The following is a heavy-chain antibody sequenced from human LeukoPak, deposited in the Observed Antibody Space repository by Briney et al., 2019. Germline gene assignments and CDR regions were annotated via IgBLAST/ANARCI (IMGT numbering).Heavy chain of an antibody. J-gene: IGHJ4*02. CDR2: ISTTSSYI. CDR3: VRTRSDYDSSGLDY. D-gene: IGHD3-22*01. Sequence: GGSLRLSCAASGFTFSSYSMNWVRQAPGKGLEWVSSISTTSSYIYYADSVKGRFTISRDNAKNSLYLQMNSLRAEDTAVYYCVRTRSDYDSSGLDYWGQGTLVTVSS. V-gene: IGHV3-21*01. CDR1: GFTFSSYS.